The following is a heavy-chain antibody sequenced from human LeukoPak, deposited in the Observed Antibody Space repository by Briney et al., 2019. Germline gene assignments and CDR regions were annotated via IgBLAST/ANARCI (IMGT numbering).Heavy chain of an antibody. D-gene: IGHD3-3*01. Sequence: PSETLSLTCTVSGGSISSGGYYWSWIRQHPGKGLEWIGYIYYSGSTYYNPSFKSRVTISVDTSKNQFSLKLSSVTAADTAVYYCARVLSGYLDYWGQGTLVTVSS. CDR1: GGSISSGGYY. CDR3: ARVLSGYLDY. CDR2: IYYSGST. V-gene: IGHV4-31*03. J-gene: IGHJ4*02.